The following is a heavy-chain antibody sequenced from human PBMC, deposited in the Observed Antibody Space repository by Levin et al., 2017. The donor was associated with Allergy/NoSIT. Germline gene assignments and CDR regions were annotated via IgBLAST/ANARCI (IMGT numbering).Heavy chain of an antibody. V-gene: IGHV3-48*04. D-gene: IGHD6-19*01. Sequence: GGSLRLSCAASGFTFSTYGLNWVRQAPGKGLEWVSYISGSGTTIFYADSVKGRFTISRDNAKNSLYLQMNSLRADDTAVYYCARRSSGWPDYWGQGTLVTVSS. CDR3: ARRSSGWPDY. CDR1: GFTFSTYG. CDR2: ISGSGTTI. J-gene: IGHJ4*02.